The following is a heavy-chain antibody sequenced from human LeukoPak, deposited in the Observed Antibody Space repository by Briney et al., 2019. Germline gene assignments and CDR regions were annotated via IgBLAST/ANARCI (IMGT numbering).Heavy chain of an antibody. CDR3: ARGADLPYYMDV. CDR2: IIPIFGTA. CDR1: GGTFSSYA. J-gene: IGHJ6*03. V-gene: IGHV1-69*01. Sequence: SVKVSCTASGGTFSSYAISWVRQAPGQGLEWMGGIIPIFGTANYAQKFQGRVTITADESTSTAYMELSSLRSEDTAVYYCARGADLPYYMDVWGKGTTVTVSS.